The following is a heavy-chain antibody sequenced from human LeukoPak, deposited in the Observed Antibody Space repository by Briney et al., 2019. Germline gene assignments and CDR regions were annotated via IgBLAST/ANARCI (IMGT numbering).Heavy chain of an antibody. J-gene: IGHJ4*02. V-gene: IGHV3-72*01. CDR3: TRSPLGVVPHDY. CDR2: TRSKANSYTT. D-gene: IGHD2-21*01. Sequence: GGSLRLSCAASGFTLSDHHMDWVRQAPGKGLEWVGRTRSKANSYTTEYAASVKGRFTISRDESENSLYLHMTSLKTEDTAVYFCTRSPLGVVPHDYWGQGTLVTVSS. CDR1: GFTLSDHH.